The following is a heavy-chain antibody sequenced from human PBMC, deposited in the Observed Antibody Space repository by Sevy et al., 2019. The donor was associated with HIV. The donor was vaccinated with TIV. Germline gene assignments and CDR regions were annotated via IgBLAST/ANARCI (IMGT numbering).Heavy chain of an antibody. J-gene: IGHJ4*02. Sequence: GGSLRLSCAASGVSLNTYSMNWVRQAPGKGLEWVAVISYDGSNKYYADSVKGRFTISRDNSKNTLYLQMNSLRAEDTAVYYCARGIVVVIIDYWGQGTLVTVSS. CDR2: ISYDGSNK. D-gene: IGHD3-22*01. CDR3: ARGIVVVIIDY. V-gene: IGHV3-30*03. CDR1: GVSLNTYS.